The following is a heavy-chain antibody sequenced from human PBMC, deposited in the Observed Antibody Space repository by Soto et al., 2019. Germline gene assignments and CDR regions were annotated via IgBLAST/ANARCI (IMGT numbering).Heavy chain of an antibody. J-gene: IGHJ4*02. CDR3: AKVVRSSGWYGPFDY. CDR1: GITFSSEG. D-gene: IGHD6-19*01. CDR2: ISGSGGST. Sequence: PGGSLRLSCVVSGITFSSEGMTWVRQARGRGLEWVSGISGSGGSTYYADSVKGRFTISRDNSKNTLYLQMNSLRAEDTAVYYCAKVVRSSGWYGPFDYWGQGTLVTVSS. V-gene: IGHV3-23*01.